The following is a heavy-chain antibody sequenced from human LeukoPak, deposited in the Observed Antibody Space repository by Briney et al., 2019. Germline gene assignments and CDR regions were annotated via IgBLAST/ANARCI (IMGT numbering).Heavy chain of an antibody. CDR2: ISSSSSTI. Sequence: QPGGSLRLSCAASGFTFSGYSMNWVRQAPGKGLEWVSYISSSSSTIYYADSVKGRFTISRDNAKNSLYLQMNSLRAKDTAVYYCARVLHKRNYDSSTYYGYWGQGTLVTVSS. CDR1: GFTFSGYS. CDR3: ARVLHKRNYDSSTYYGY. V-gene: IGHV3-48*01. D-gene: IGHD3-22*01. J-gene: IGHJ4*02.